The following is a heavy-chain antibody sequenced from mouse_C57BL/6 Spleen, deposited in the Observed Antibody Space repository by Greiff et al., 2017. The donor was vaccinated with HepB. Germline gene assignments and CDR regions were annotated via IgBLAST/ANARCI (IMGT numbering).Heavy chain of an antibody. D-gene: IGHD2-1*01. J-gene: IGHJ2*01. CDR2: IYPGDGDT. CDR3: ARGEVYYGNSLGYFDY. V-gene: IGHV1-80*01. Sequence: QVQLKESGAELVKPGASVKISCKASGYAFSSYWMNWVKQRPGKGLEWIGQIYPGDGDTNYNGKFKGKATLTADKSSSTAYMQLSSLTSEDSAVYFCARGEVYYGNSLGYFDYWGQGTTLTVSS. CDR1: GYAFSSYW.